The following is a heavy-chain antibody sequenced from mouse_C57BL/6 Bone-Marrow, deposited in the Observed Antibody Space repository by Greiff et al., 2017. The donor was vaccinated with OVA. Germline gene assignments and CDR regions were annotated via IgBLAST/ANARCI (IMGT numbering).Heavy chain of an antibody. D-gene: IGHD1-1*01. J-gene: IGHJ2*01. CDR2: IRSKSNNYAT. CDR1: GFSFNTYA. Sequence: EVKLMESGGGLVQPKGSLKLSCAASGFSFNTYAMNWVRQAPGKGLEWVARIRSKSNNYATYYADSVKDRFTISRDDSESMLYLQMNNLKTEDTAMYYCVRLFTTVVAPFFDYWGQGTTLTGSS. CDR3: VRLFTTVVAPFFDY. V-gene: IGHV10-1*01.